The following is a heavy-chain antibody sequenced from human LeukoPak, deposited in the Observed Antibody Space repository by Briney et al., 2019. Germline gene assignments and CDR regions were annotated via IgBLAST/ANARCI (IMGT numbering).Heavy chain of an antibody. CDR1: GGSISSDNW. J-gene: IGHJ4*02. CDR2: ISQSGTT. D-gene: IGHD3-10*01. CDR3: ARDRNVLVRGVLDY. Sequence: SGPLSLTCAVSGGSISSDNWWNWVRQPPGKGLEWVGEISQSGTTNYNPSLKSRVTISIDKSKNHFSLNLISVTAADTAVYYCARDRNVLVRGVLDYWGQGALVTVSS. V-gene: IGHV4-4*02.